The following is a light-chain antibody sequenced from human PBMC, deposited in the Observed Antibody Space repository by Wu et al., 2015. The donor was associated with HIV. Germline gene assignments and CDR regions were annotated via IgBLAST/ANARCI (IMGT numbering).Light chain of an antibody. CDR3: QQYDTRPYT. CDR1: QSISSN. Sequence: EILMTQSPATLSVSPGERATLSCRASQSISSNLAWYQQTPGQAPRLVISGASSRTTGIPTRFSASASGTDFTLTISGLQSEDFAVYFCQQYDTRPYTFGQGTKVEI. CDR2: GAS. J-gene: IGKJ2*01. V-gene: IGKV3-15*01.